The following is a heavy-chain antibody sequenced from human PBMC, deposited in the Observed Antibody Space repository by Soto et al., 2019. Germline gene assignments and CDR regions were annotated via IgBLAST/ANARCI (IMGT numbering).Heavy chain of an antibody. Sequence: EVQLLESGGGLVQPGGSLRLSCVASGFTFSDYAMSWVRHVPGKGLEWVSAITDSGVSTYYADSVKGRFTISRDNSKNTLFLQMTSLRVEDTAIFFCAKISSPPSYYSAMGVGGQGTTVTVSS. CDR1: GFTFSDYA. CDR2: ITDSGVST. D-gene: IGHD2-2*01. J-gene: IGHJ6*02. CDR3: AKISSPPSYYSAMGV. V-gene: IGHV3-23*01.